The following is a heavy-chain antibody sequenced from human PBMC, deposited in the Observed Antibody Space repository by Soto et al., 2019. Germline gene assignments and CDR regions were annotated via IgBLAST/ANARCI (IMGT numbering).Heavy chain of an antibody. CDR3: ARDTDIVVVPAAIQGTDYYYYYGMDV. V-gene: IGHV1-18*04. D-gene: IGHD2-2*02. Sequence: ASVKVSCKASGYTFTSYGISWVRQAPGQGLEWMGWISAYNGNTNYAQKLQGRVTMTTDTSTSTAYMELRSLRSDDTAVYYCARDTDIVVVPAAIQGTDYYYYYGMDVWGQGTTVTVS. CDR2: ISAYNGNT. CDR1: GYTFTSYG. J-gene: IGHJ6*02.